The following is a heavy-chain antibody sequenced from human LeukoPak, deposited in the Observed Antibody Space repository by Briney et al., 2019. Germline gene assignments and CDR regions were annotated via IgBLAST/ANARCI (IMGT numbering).Heavy chain of an antibody. Sequence: SETLSLTCGVSGYSISSDYYWGWIRQPPGKGLEWIGSIYHSGYTYYSSSLKSRVTISVDTSKNQFSLKLSSVTAADTAVYYCARDGSGYRYGYHYWGQGTLVTVFS. D-gene: IGHD5-18*01. J-gene: IGHJ4*02. CDR1: GYSISSDYY. CDR2: IYHSGYT. V-gene: IGHV4-38-2*02. CDR3: ARDGSGYRYGYHY.